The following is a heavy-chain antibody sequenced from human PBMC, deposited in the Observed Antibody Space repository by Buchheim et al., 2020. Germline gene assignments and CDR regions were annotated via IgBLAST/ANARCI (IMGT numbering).Heavy chain of an antibody. J-gene: IGHJ4*02. CDR1: GFTFRSYA. CDR3: ARDKGRYYFDY. V-gene: IGHV3-30*04. Sequence: QAQLVESGGGVVQPGRSLRLSCAVSGFTFRSYAMHWVRQAPGKGLEWVAVVSYDGSNTYHADSAKGRFTISRDNSKNTLYLQMNSLRGEDTAVYYCARDKGRYYFDYWGQGTL. D-gene: IGHD1-26*01. CDR2: VSYDGSNT.